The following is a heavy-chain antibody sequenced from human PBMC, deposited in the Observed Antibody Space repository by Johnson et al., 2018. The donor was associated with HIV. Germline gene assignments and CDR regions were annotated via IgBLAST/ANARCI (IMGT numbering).Heavy chain of an antibody. J-gene: IGHJ3*02. CDR3: ARSPICTGGVCWRSAFDI. D-gene: IGHD2-8*02. Sequence: QVLLVESGGGLVKPGGSLRLSCAASGFIFSDYYMNWIRQAPGKGLEWVSYITGSGTTIYYADSVRGRFTISRDNAKNSLYLQMNSLRAEDTAVYYCARSPICTGGVCWRSAFDIWGQGTMVTVSS. CDR2: ITGSGTTI. V-gene: IGHV3-11*04. CDR1: GFIFSDYY.